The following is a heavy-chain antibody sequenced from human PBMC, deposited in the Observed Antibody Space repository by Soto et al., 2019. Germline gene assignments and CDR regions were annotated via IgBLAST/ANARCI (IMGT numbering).Heavy chain of an antibody. CDR3: AASRDGYNRRMWHAFDM. CDR1: GGSFSGYY. V-gene: IGHV4-34*01. Sequence: SAILFPTGAVYGGSFSGYYWSWLRQPPGEWLGWIGEINHSGSTNYNPSLKSRVTISVDTSKKQFSLKLSSVTAADTAVYYCAASRDGYNRRMWHAFDMWGQGTMITVTS. CDR2: INHSGST. D-gene: IGHD5-12*01. J-gene: IGHJ3*02.